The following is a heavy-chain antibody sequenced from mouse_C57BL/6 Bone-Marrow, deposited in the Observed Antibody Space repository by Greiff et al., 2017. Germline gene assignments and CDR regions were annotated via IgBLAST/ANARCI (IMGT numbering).Heavy chain of an antibody. V-gene: IGHV1-59*01. CDR3: GLDSSGPWFAY. CDR2: IDPSDSYT. J-gene: IGHJ3*01. D-gene: IGHD3-2*02. CDR1: GYTFTSYW. Sequence: QVQLQQPGAELVRPGTSVKLSCKASGYTFTSYWMHWVKQRPGQGLEWIGVIDPSDSYTNYNQKFKGKATLTVVTSSSTAYMQLSSLTSEDSAVYYCGLDSSGPWFAYWGQGTLVTVSA.